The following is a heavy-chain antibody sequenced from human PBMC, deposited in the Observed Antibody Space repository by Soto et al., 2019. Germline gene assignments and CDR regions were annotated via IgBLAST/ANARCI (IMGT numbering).Heavy chain of an antibody. J-gene: IGHJ6*02. V-gene: IGHV4-59*01. CDR1: GGSISSYY. Sequence: SETLSLTCTVSGGSISSYYWSWIRQPPGKELEWIGYIYYSGSTNYNPSLKSRVTISVDTSKNQFSLKLSSVTAADTAVYYCARVSVGDYGYYYYYGMDVWGQGTTVTVSS. D-gene: IGHD4-17*01. CDR2: IYYSGST. CDR3: ARVSVGDYGYYYYYGMDV.